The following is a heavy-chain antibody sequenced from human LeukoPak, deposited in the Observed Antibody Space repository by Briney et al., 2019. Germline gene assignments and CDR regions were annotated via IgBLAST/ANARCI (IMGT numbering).Heavy chain of an antibody. Sequence: ASVKVSCKASGYTFTSYAMHWVRQAPGQRLEWMGWINAGNGNTKYSQKFQGRVTITRDTSASTAYMELSSLRSEDTAVYYCARDGYVGSYYRIGFDYWGQGTLVTVSS. CDR3: ARDGYVGSYYRIGFDY. D-gene: IGHD3-10*01. V-gene: IGHV1-3*01. CDR2: INAGNGNT. J-gene: IGHJ4*02. CDR1: GYTFTSYA.